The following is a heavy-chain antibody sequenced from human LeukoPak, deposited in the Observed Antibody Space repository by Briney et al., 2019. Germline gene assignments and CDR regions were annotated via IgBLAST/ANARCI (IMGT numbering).Heavy chain of an antibody. CDR3: AREKDYSYFDY. Sequence: SETLSLTCTVSGVSIESLYWSWIRQSPEKGLEWIGNVFHTGVTSYNLSLKSRVTISVDRSKNQFSLKLSSVTAADTAVYYCAREKDYSYFDYWGQGTLVTVSS. V-gene: IGHV4-59*11. CDR2: VFHTGVT. D-gene: IGHD2-21*01. CDR1: GVSIESLY. J-gene: IGHJ4*02.